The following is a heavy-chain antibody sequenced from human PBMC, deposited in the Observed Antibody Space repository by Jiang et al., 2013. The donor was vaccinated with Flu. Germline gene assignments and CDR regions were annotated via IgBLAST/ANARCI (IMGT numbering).Heavy chain of an antibody. CDR2: IYSGGST. J-gene: IGHJ6*02. CDR1: GFTVSSNY. D-gene: IGHD4-17*01. V-gene: IGHV3-53*04. CDR3: ARAVPYDYGDYVWSDYYYGMDV. Sequence: QLVESGGGLVQPGGSLRLSCAASGFTVSSNYMSWVRQAPGKGLEWVSVIYSGGSTYYADSVKGRFTISRHNSKNTLYLQMNSLRAEDTAVYYCARAVPYDYGDYVWSDYYYGMDVWGQGTTVTVSS.